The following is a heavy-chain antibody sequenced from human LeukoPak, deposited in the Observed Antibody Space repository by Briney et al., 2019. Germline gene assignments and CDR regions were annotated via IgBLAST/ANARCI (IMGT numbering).Heavy chain of an antibody. CDR2: VYYSGST. CDR3: AGYANRLE. V-gene: IGHV4-59*08. J-gene: IGHJ4*02. D-gene: IGHD5-18*01. CDR1: GGSISSYY. Sequence: PSETLSLTCTVSGGSISSYYWSWIRQPPGKGLEWIGYVYYSGSTNYNPSLESRVTISVDTSKNQFSLKLSSVTAADTAVYYCAGYANRLEWGQGTLVTVSS.